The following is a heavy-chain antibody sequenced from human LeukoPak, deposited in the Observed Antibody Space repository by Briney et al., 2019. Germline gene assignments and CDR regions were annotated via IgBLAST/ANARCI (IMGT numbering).Heavy chain of an antibody. CDR1: GFTFSYAW. CDR3: TTAVPALVGHSY. J-gene: IGHJ4*02. Sequence: GGSLPLTRAACGFTFSYAWMSWVRQAPGKGLEWVGRIKSKTDGGTTYYAAPVKGRFTISRDDSKNTLYLQINSLKTEDTAVYYCTTAVPALVGHSYWGQGPVVTVSS. V-gene: IGHV3-15*01. D-gene: IGHD1-26*01. CDR2: IKSKTDGGTT.